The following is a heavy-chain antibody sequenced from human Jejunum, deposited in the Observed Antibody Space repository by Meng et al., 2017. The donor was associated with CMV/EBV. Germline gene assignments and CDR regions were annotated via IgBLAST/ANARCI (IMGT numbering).Heavy chain of an antibody. CDR2: IYSRGST. J-gene: IGHJ4*02. Sequence: FTVSNKYMSWVRQAPGKGLELFSIIYSRGSTYYADSVKGRFTISRDNSKNTLYLQMNSLRAEDTAVYYCARVPTIFGVVNDIVDYWGQGTRVTVSS. CDR1: FTVSNKY. D-gene: IGHD3-3*01. CDR3: ARVPTIFGVVNDIVDY. V-gene: IGHV3-53*01.